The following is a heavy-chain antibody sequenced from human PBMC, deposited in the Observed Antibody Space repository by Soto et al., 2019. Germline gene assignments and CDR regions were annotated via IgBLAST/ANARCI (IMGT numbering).Heavy chain of an antibody. CDR1: GFNFSSYV. Sequence: QMQLVESGGGVVQPGRSLRLSCAASGFNFSSYVMHWVRQAPGKGLEWVAVIWYDGGNKYYADSVKGRFTISRDNSKNTLYLQMNSLRAEDTAVYYCARDGQWLPRDGLRSSYYFDYWGQGTLVTVSS. CDR2: IWYDGGNK. J-gene: IGHJ4*02. CDR3: ARDGQWLPRDGLRSSYYFDY. V-gene: IGHV3-33*01. D-gene: IGHD6-19*01.